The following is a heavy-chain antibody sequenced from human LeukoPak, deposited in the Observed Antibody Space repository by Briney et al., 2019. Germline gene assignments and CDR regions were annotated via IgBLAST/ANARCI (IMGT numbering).Heavy chain of an antibody. J-gene: IGHJ4*02. CDR2: FDPEDDET. Sequence: ASVKASCKVSGYTLTELSLHWVRQAPGKGLEWMGGFDPEDDETVYAQKFQGRVTMTEDTSTDTAYMELSSLRSEDTAVYYCATLYGPFDYWGQGTLVTVSS. D-gene: IGHD2-2*02. CDR3: ATLYGPFDY. CDR1: GYTLTELS. V-gene: IGHV1-24*01.